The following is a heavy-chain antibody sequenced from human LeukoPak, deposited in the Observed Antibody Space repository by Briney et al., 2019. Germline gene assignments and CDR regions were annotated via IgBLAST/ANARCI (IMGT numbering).Heavy chain of an antibody. CDR2: SYSGGST. CDR3: ASRHCSGENCYAGPLDF. V-gene: IGHV3-53*01. Sequence: GGSLRLSCVASAFSDKSNYMSWVRQAPGKGLEWVSVSYSGGSTYYEDSVKGRFTVSSDVSKNTLYLQMNSLRGEDTAVYYCASRHCSGENCYAGPLDFWGQGIQVTVSS. CDR1: AFSDKSNY. D-gene: IGHD2-8*02. J-gene: IGHJ4*02.